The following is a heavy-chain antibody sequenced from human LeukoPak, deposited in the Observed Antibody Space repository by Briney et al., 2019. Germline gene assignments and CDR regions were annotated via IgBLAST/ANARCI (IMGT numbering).Heavy chain of an antibody. CDR1: GFTFSSYA. Sequence: PGRSLRLSCAASGFTFSSYAMSWVRQAPGKGLEWVSAISGSGGSTYYADSVKGRFTISRDNSKNTLYLQVNSLRAEDTAVYYCASTKRGYSYGDFDYWGQGTLVTVSS. D-gene: IGHD5-18*01. CDR2: ISGSGGST. CDR3: ASTKRGYSYGDFDY. J-gene: IGHJ4*02. V-gene: IGHV3-23*01.